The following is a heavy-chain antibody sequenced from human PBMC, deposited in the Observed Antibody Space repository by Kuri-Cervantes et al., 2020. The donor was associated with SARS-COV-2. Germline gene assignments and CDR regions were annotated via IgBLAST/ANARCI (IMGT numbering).Heavy chain of an antibody. CDR2: IYYSGST. V-gene: IGHV4-39*01. CDR1: GGSISSSGYY. J-gene: IGHJ6*02. Sequence: SETLSLTCTVSGGSISSSGYYWGWIRQPPGKGLEWIGSIYYSGSTYYNPSLKSRVTISVDTSKNQFSLKLSSVTAADTAVYYCARRRTIAAAGEPYYYYGMDVWGQGTTVTVSS. D-gene: IGHD6-13*01. CDR3: ARRRTIAAAGEPYYYYGMDV.